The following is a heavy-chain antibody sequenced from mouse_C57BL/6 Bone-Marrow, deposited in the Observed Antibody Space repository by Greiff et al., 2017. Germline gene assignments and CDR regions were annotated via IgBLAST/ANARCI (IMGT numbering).Heavy chain of an antibody. CDR2: IDPSDSYT. CDR3: ARSATVVATSDY. V-gene: IGHV1-69*01. D-gene: IGHD1-1*01. Sequence: QVQLQQPGAELVMPGASVKLSCKASGYTFTSYWMHWVKQRPGQGLEWIGEIDPSDSYTNYNQKFKGKSTLTVDKSSSTAYMQLSSLTSEDSAVYYCARSATVVATSDYWGQGTTLTVSS. J-gene: IGHJ2*01. CDR1: GYTFTSYW.